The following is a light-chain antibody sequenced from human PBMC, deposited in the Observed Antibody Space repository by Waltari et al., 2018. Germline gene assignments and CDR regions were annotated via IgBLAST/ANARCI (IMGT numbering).Light chain of an antibody. V-gene: IGLV2-23*02. CDR2: AVS. Sequence: QSALTQPASVSGSPGQSITISCTGTSSDVGNYNRVSWYQQHPGKAPKLMIYAVSKRPSGVSDRFSGSKSGDMASLTISGLQPEDEAVYFCSSYAGSSKGVFGGGTKVTVL. CDR3: SSYAGSSKGV. J-gene: IGLJ2*01. CDR1: SSDVGNYNR.